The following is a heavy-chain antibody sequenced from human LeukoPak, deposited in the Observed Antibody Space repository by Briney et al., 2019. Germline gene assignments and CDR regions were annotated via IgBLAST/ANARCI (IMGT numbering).Heavy chain of an antibody. J-gene: IGHJ5*02. CDR3: ARGRTIYGIEAEGNWFDP. Sequence: PSETLSLTCIVSGYSISSGYFWGWIRQPPGKGLEWIGRIYHSGSTYYYPSLKSRVTISVDTSKNQFSLRLSSVTAADTAVYYCARGRTIYGIEAEGNWFDPWGQGTLVTVSS. CDR1: GYSISSGYF. CDR2: IYHSGST. D-gene: IGHD6-13*01. V-gene: IGHV4-38-2*02.